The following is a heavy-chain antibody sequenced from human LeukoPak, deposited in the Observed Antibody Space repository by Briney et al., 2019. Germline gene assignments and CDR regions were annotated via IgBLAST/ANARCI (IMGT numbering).Heavy chain of an antibody. CDR1: GGSISSSRYY. Sequence: SETLSLTCTVSGGSISSSRYYWGWIRQPPGKGLEWIGSIYYSGSTYYTPSLKSRVTISVDRSKNQFSLKLSSVTAADTAVYYCARVKKGSGYCSSTSCYEVWGKGTTVTVSS. V-gene: IGHV4-39*07. CDR3: ARVKKGSGYCSSTSCYEV. D-gene: IGHD2-2*01. J-gene: IGHJ6*04. CDR2: IYYSGST.